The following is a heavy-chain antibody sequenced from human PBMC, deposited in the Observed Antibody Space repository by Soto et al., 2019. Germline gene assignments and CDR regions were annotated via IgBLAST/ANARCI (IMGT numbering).Heavy chain of an antibody. CDR3: ARDPGYCSGGSCQNWFDP. D-gene: IGHD2-15*01. J-gene: IGHJ5*02. V-gene: IGHV4-30-4*01. Sequence: SETLSLTCTVSGGSISSGDYYWSWIRQPPGKGLEWIGYIYYSGSTYYNPSLKSRVTISVDTSKNQFSLRLSSVTAADTAVYYCARDPGYCSGGSCQNWFDPWGQGTLVTVSS. CDR1: GGSISSGDYY. CDR2: IYYSGST.